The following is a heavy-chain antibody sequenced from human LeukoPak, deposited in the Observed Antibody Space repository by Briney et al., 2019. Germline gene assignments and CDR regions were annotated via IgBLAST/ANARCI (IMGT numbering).Heavy chain of an antibody. V-gene: IGHV3-66*01. D-gene: IGHD3-22*01. CDR1: GFTVSSNY. CDR3: ARSYITMIEDY. CDR2: IYSGGST. Sequence: PGGSLRLSCAASGFTVSSNYMSWVRQAPGKGLEWVSVIYSGGSTYYADSVKGRFTISRDNSKNTLYLQMNSLRAEDTAVYYCARSYITMIEDYWGQGTLVTVSS. J-gene: IGHJ4*02.